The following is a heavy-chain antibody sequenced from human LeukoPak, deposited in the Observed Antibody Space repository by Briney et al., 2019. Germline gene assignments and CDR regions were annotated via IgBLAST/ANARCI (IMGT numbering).Heavy chain of an antibody. CDR3: ARTFPYYDSSGYYSPYFDY. V-gene: IGHV3-20*01. CDR1: LFTFDEYG. CDR2: IFLNGGST. D-gene: IGHD3-22*01. Sequence: GGALRLSCVHSLFTFDEYGMCSVREAPGERVWWGSGIFLNGGSTGYADSVKGRFTISRDNAKNSLYLQMNSLRAEDTALYHCARTFPYYDSSGYYSPYFDYWGQGTLVTVSS. J-gene: IGHJ4*02.